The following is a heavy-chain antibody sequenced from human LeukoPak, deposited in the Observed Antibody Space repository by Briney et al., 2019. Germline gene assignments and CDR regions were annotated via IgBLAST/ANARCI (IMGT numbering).Heavy chain of an antibody. CDR3: ARVRGYFDSIDY. Sequence: GGSLRLSCAASGFTFSSYSMNWVRQAPGKGLEWVSSISSGSSYIYYADSVKGRFTISRDNAKNSLYLQMNSLRAEDTAVYYCARVRGYFDSIDYWGQGTLVTVSS. V-gene: IGHV3-21*01. J-gene: IGHJ4*02. CDR1: GFTFSSYS. D-gene: IGHD3-9*01. CDR2: ISSGSSYI.